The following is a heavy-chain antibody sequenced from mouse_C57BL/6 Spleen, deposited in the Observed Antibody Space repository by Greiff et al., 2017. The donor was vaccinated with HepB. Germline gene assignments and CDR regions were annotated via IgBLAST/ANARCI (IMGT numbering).Heavy chain of an antibody. CDR2: IRNKANGYTT. Sequence: EVKLVESGGGLVQPGGSLSLSCAASGFTFTDYYMSWVRQPPGKALEWLGFIRNKANGYTTEYSASVKGRFTISRDKSQSILYLQMNALRAEDSATDYCARYEGLLRYFDVWGTGTTVTVSS. D-gene: IGHD1-1*01. CDR1: GFTFTDYY. V-gene: IGHV7-3*01. J-gene: IGHJ1*03. CDR3: ARYEGLLRYFDV.